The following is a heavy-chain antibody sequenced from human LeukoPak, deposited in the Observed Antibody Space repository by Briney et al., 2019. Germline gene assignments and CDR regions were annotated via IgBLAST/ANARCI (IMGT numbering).Heavy chain of an antibody. CDR2: ISGSGSNT. J-gene: IGHJ4*02. D-gene: IGHD3-22*01. CDR3: AKGTYDSRGHFDY. Sequence: GGSLRLSCAASGFTFSSYAMTWVRQAPGKGLEWVSGISGSGSNTYYADSVKGRFTISRDNSKNTLYLQMNSLRAEDTAAYYCAKGTYDSRGHFDYWGQGTLVSVFS. CDR1: GFTFSSYA. V-gene: IGHV3-23*01.